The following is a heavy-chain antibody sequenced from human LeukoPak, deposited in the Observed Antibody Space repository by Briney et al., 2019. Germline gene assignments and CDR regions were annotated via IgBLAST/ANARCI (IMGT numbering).Heavy chain of an antibody. D-gene: IGHD4-4*01. Sequence: SETLFLTCTVSGGSISSYYWSWIRQPPGKGLEWIGYIYYSGSTNYNPSLKSRVTISVDTSKNQFSLKLSSVTAADTAVYYCARRTVQNWFDPWGQGTLVTVSS. CDR2: IYYSGST. CDR3: ARRTVQNWFDP. J-gene: IGHJ5*02. CDR1: GGSISSYY. V-gene: IGHV4-59*01.